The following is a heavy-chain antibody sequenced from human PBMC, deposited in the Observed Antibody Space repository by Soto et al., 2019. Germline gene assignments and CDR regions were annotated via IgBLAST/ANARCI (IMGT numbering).Heavy chain of an antibody. CDR2: IYYSGST. V-gene: IGHV4-39*01. CDR1: GGSISSSIYY. J-gene: IGHJ5*02. Sequence: SETLSLTCTVSGGSISSSIYYWGWIRQPPGKGLEWIGSIYYSGSTYYNPSLKSRVTISVDTSKNQFSLKLSSVTAADTAVYYCARHGRYYDFWSGYVWFDPWGQGTLVTVSS. D-gene: IGHD3-3*01. CDR3: ARHGRYYDFWSGYVWFDP.